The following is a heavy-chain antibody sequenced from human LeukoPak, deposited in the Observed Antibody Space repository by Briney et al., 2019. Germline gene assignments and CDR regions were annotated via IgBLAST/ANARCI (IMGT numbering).Heavy chain of an antibody. CDR2: IIPILGIA. Sequence: ASVKVSCKASGGTFSSYAISWVRQAPGQGLEWMGRIIPILGIANYAQKFQGRATITADKSTSTAYMELSSLRSEDTAVYYCARAPDSGSYRDAFDIWGQGTMVTVSS. V-gene: IGHV1-69*04. CDR1: GGTFSSYA. J-gene: IGHJ3*02. CDR3: ARAPDSGSYRDAFDI. D-gene: IGHD1-26*01.